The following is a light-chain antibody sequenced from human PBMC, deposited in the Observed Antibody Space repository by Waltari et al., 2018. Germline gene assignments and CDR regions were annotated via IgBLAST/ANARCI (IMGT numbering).Light chain of an antibody. V-gene: IGKV3-15*01. Sequence: EIMMTQSPATLSVSPGERATLSCRASQSITANLAWYQKKPDQTPRLLIYSASTRATGIPARFSASVSGTEFTLTISSLQSEDFAVYYCQQYKNWPPYTFGQGTNLEI. J-gene: IGKJ2*01. CDR1: QSITAN. CDR2: SAS. CDR3: QQYKNWPPYT.